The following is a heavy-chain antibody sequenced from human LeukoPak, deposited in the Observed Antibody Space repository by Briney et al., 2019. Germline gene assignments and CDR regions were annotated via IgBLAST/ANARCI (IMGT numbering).Heavy chain of an antibody. Sequence: GGSLRLSCAASGFTFSSYAMSWVRQAPGKGLEWVSVISSGSGTITHYADSVKGRFTISRDNSKNTLYLQMNSLRADDTAVYYCARGRDPYYYDSSGYDSGYWGQGTPVTVSS. J-gene: IGHJ4*02. CDR2: ISSGSGTIT. D-gene: IGHD3-22*01. V-gene: IGHV3-23*01. CDR3: ARGRDPYYYDSSGYDSGY. CDR1: GFTFSSYA.